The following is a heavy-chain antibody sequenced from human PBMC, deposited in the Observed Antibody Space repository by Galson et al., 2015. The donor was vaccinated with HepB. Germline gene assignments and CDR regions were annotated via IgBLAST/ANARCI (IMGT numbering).Heavy chain of an antibody. CDR1: GFTFSSYA. J-gene: IGHJ4*02. V-gene: IGHV3-23*01. CDR3: AKVAYYYDSSGYTGPALFDY. CDR2: ISGSGGST. Sequence: SLRLSCAASGFTFSSYAMSWVRQAPGKGLEWVSAISGSGGSTYYADSVKGRFTISRDNSKNTLYLQMNSLRAEDTAVYYCAKVAYYYDSSGYTGPALFDYWGQGTLVTVSS. D-gene: IGHD3-22*01.